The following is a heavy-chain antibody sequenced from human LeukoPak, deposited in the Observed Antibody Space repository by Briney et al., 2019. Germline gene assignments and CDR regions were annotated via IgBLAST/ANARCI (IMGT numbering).Heavy chain of an antibody. J-gene: IGHJ6*04. D-gene: IGHD3-10*02. V-gene: IGHV3-30*04. CDR1: GFTFSSYA. CDR2: ISYDGSNK. Sequence: TGGSLRLSCAASGFTFSSYAMHWVRQAPGKGLEWVAVISYDGSNKYYADSVRGRFTISRGNAKNSLYLQMNSLRAEDTAVYYCAELGITMIGGVWGKGTTVTISS. CDR3: AELGITMIGGV.